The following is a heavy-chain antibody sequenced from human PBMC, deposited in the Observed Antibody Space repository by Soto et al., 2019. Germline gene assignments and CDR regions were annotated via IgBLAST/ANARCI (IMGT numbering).Heavy chain of an antibody. CDR3: AREGQPNYGDYVLPYDY. D-gene: IGHD4-17*01. J-gene: IGHJ4*02. CDR2: ISSSSSTI. Sequence: GGSLRLSCAASGFTFSSYSMNWVRQAPGKGLEWVSYISSSSSTIYYADSVKGRFTISRDNAKNSLYLQMNSLRAEDTAVYYCAREGQPNYGDYVLPYDYWGQGTLVTVSS. CDR1: GFTFSSYS. V-gene: IGHV3-48*01.